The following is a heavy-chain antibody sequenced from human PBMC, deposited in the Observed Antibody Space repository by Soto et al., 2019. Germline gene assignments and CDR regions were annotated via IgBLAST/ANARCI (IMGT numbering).Heavy chain of an antibody. CDR1: GYTFSSYV. D-gene: IGHD3-16*02. V-gene: IGHV1-18*04. J-gene: IGHJ4*02. Sequence: QVQLVQSGVEVQKPGASVKVSCKASGYTFSSYVINWLRQALGQGLEWMGWISPYNGNTNYGQNLQGRVTMTTDTSTSIVDMELRSLRSDDTAVYYCAREGGVWGSFRYFDYWGQGTLVTVSP. CDR3: AREGGVWGSFRYFDY. CDR2: ISPYNGNT.